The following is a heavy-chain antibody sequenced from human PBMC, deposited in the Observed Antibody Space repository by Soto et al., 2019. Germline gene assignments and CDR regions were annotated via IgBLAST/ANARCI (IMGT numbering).Heavy chain of an antibody. J-gene: IGHJ6*02. D-gene: IGHD3-16*01. V-gene: IGHV1-69*01. Sequence: QVKLGQSGGEVKKPGSSVKVSCKASGGTLRGYAISWVRQAPGQGLEWMGGIIPIFGTANSPQKFQDRVTITGDEFTSTAYMDQSSLRADDMAVYDCARSKKLGYLVRSPSITYYYYGMDVWGQGTTGTVSS. CDR1: GGTLRGYA. CDR2: IIPIFGTA. CDR3: ARSKKLGYLVRSPSITYYYYGMDV.